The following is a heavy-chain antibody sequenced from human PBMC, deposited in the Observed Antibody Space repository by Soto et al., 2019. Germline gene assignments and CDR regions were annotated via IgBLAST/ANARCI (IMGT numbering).Heavy chain of an antibody. D-gene: IGHD1-26*01. Sequence: ASVNVSCKAPEDTFTSYYINWVRQAPGQGLECMGIINPNGGSTRYAQKFQGRVTFTRDTPASTVYLELRSLRSDDTAFYYCARSSGGVFGIIIEGSNWFGSWGQGTLVTVSS. CDR2: INPNGGST. CDR1: EDTFTSYY. CDR3: ARSSGGVFGIIIEGSNWFGS. J-gene: IGHJ5*01. V-gene: IGHV1-46*01.